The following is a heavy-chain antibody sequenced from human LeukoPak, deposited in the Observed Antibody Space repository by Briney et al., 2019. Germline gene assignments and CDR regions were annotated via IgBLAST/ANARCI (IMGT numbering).Heavy chain of an antibody. CDR1: GGSISSGDYY. V-gene: IGHV4-30-4*01. CDR2: IYYSGST. Sequence: SETLSLTCTVSGGSISSGDYYWSWIRQPPGKGLEWIGYIYYSGSTYYNPSLKSRVTISVDTSKNQFSLKLSSVTAADTAVYYCAKDPRTGTTFSATAAFDIWGQGTMVTVSS. J-gene: IGHJ3*02. CDR3: AKDPRTGTTFSATAAFDI. D-gene: IGHD1-7*01.